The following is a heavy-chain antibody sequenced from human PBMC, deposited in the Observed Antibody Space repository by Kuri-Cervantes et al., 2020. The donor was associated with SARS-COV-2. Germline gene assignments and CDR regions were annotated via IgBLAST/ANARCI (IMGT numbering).Heavy chain of an antibody. CDR2: IYPGDSDT. CDR1: EYSFSTSW. J-gene: IGHJ5*02. CDR3: ARLPDYGDYWFDP. V-gene: IGHV5-51*01. D-gene: IGHD4-17*01. Sequence: KVSCKGSEYSFSTSWIGWVRQMPGKGLQWMGIIYPGDSDTRCSPSFQGHVTISADESISTAYLQWSSLKASDTAMYYCARLPDYGDYWFDPRGQGTLVTVSS.